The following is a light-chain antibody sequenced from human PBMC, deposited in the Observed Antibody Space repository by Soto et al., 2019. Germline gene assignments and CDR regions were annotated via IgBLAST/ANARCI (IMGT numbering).Light chain of an antibody. CDR1: ALSNQY. CDR3: QSADSSGSYLI. CDR2: KDN. Sequence: SYELTQPPSVSVSPGQTATISCSGDALSNQYGYWYQQKPGQAPILVIYKDNERPSGIPERFSGSSSGTTVTLTISGVQAEDEADYYCQSADSSGSYLIFGGGTKLTVL. V-gene: IGLV3-25*03. J-gene: IGLJ2*01.